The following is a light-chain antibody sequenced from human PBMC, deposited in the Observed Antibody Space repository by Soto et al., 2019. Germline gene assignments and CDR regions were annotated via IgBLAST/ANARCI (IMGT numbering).Light chain of an antibody. CDR1: QSVSSN. Sequence: EIVMTQSPATLSVSPGERATLYCRASQSVSSNLAWYQQKPGQAPRLLIYGASTRATGIPARFSGSGSATEFSLTISSLQSEDFAVFYCQQYNNWPRTLGQGTKVDIK. J-gene: IGKJ1*01. V-gene: IGKV3-15*01. CDR2: GAS. CDR3: QQYNNWPRT.